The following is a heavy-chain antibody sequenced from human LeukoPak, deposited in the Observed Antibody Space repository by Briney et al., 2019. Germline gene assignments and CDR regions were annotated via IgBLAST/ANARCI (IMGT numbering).Heavy chain of an antibody. J-gene: IGHJ3*02. Sequence: GGSLRLSCAASGFTFSNAWMSWVRQAPGKGLEWVGRIKSKTDGGTTDYAAPVKGRFTISRDDSKNTLYLQMNSLKTEDTAVYYCTTDPPIAHYYDSSGYSHAFDIWGQGTMVTVSS. V-gene: IGHV3-15*01. CDR3: TTDPPIAHYYDSSGYSHAFDI. CDR2: IKSKTDGGTT. D-gene: IGHD3-22*01. CDR1: GFTFSNAW.